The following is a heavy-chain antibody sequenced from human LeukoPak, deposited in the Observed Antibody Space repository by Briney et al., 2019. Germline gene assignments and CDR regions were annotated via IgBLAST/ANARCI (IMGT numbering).Heavy chain of an antibody. D-gene: IGHD3-16*01. Sequence: ASVKVSCKASGYTFTGYYMHWGRQAPGQGLEGMGWINPNSGGTNYAQKFQGRVTMTRDTSISTAYMALSRLRSDDTAVYYCARASPLGTEDWGQGTLVTVSS. CDR2: INPNSGGT. V-gene: IGHV1-2*02. CDR3: ARASPLGTED. J-gene: IGHJ4*02. CDR1: GYTFTGYY.